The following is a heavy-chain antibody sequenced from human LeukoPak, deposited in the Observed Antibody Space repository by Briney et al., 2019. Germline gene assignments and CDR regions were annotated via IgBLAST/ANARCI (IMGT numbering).Heavy chain of an antibody. CDR2: INPNSGGT. D-gene: IGHD3-10*02. V-gene: IGHV1-2*02. Sequence: ASVKVSCKTSGDNFIGHYIHWVRQAPGQGLEWVGWINPNSGGTNFAQRFQGRVTLTRDTSLSTAYMDLSGLRSDDTAVYYCARVAPDSVGMFGPYFDLWGRGTLVIVSS. CDR1: GDNFIGHY. CDR3: ARVAPDSVGMFGPYFDL. J-gene: IGHJ2*01.